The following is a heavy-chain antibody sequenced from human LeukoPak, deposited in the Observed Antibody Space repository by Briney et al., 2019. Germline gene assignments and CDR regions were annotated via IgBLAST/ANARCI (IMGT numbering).Heavy chain of an antibody. J-gene: IGHJ5*02. CDR3: ARVAVSGPTGWFDP. CDR2: ISYDGSNK. CDR1: GFTFSSYG. Sequence: GGSLRLSCAASGFTFSSYGMHWVRQAPGKGLEWVAVISYDGSNKYYADSVKGRFTISRDNSKNTLYLQMNSLRAEDTAVYYCARVAVSGPTGWFDPWGQGTLVTVSS. V-gene: IGHV3-30*03. D-gene: IGHD6-19*01.